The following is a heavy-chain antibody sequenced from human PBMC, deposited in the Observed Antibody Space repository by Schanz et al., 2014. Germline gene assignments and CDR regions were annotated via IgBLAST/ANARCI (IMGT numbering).Heavy chain of an antibody. CDR1: GFTFSSYA. CDR2: INSVGSNT. V-gene: IGHV3-23*01. D-gene: IGHD4-17*01. Sequence: EVQLLESGGGLVQPGGSLRLSCAASGFTFSSYAMSWVRQAPGKGLEWVARINSVGSNTDYADSVTGRFTISRDNAKNTLYLQMNTLRAEDTAVYYCARKMKLGVYGGKGPDSLEIWGQGTMVTGSS. CDR3: ARKMKLGVYGGKGPDSLEI. J-gene: IGHJ3*02.